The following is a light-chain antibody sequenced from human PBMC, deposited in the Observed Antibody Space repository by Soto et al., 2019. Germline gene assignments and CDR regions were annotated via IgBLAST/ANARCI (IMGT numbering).Light chain of an antibody. CDR2: DTS. CDR3: MLSYSTTRAGV. V-gene: IGLV7-46*01. CDR1: TGAVTSGHY. J-gene: IGLJ3*02. Sequence: QAVVTQEPSLTVPPGGTVTLTCGSSTGAVTSGHYPYWFQQKPGQAPRTLIYDTSNKHSWTPARFSGSLLGGKAALTLSGAQPEDEADYYCMLSYSTTRAGVFGGGTQLTVL.